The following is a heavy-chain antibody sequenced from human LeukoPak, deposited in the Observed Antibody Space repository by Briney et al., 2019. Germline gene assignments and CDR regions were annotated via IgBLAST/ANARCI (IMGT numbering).Heavy chain of an antibody. V-gene: IGHV3-48*01. Sequence: PGGSLRLSCAASGFTFNTHSINWVRQAPGKGLEWVSYISSSSSPIYYADSVKGRFTISRDNSKNTLYLQMNSLRAEDTAVYYCAVSRDGYTLDVWGKGTTVTVSS. D-gene: IGHD5-24*01. CDR1: GFTFNTHS. CDR2: ISSSSSPI. J-gene: IGHJ6*04. CDR3: AVSRDGYTLDV.